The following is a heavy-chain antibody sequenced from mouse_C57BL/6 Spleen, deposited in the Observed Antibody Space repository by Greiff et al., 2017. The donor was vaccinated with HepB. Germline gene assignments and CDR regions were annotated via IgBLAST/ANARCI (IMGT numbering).Heavy chain of an antibody. Sequence: QVQLKESGPELVKPGASVKISCKASGYTFTDYYINWVKQRPGQGLEWIGWIFPGSGSTYYNEKFKGKATLTVDKSSSTAYMLLSSLTSEDSAVYFCARSLRSSYYFDYWGQGTTLTVSS. CDR3: ARSLRSSYYFDY. D-gene: IGHD1-1*01. V-gene: IGHV1-75*01. J-gene: IGHJ2*01. CDR1: GYTFTDYY. CDR2: IFPGSGST.